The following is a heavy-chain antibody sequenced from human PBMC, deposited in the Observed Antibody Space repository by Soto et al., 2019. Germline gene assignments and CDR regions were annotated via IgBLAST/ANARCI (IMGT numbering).Heavy chain of an antibody. CDR2: IYYSGSI. V-gene: IGHV4-59*01. Sequence: QVQLQESGPGLVKPSETLSLTCTVSGGSISSYYWSWIRQPPGKGLEWIGYIYYSGSINYNPSLKSRVTISVDTSKNQFSLKLSSVTAADTAVYYCARGGDIVVVPAAISYYYYGMDVWGQGTTVTVSS. J-gene: IGHJ6*02. CDR1: GGSISSYY. D-gene: IGHD2-2*02. CDR3: ARGGDIVVVPAAISYYYYGMDV.